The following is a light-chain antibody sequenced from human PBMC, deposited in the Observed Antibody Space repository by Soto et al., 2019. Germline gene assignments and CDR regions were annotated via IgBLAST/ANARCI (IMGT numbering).Light chain of an antibody. CDR1: NSDVGGYNY. J-gene: IGLJ3*02. V-gene: IGLV2-14*01. CDR2: EVS. Sequence: QSALTQPASVSGSPGQSITISCTGTNSDVGGYNYVSWYHHHPGKAPRLIIYEVSKRPSGVSNRFSGSKSGNTASLTISGLQAEDEADYYCCSYIGNSLWLFGGGTKLTVL. CDR3: CSYIGNSLWL.